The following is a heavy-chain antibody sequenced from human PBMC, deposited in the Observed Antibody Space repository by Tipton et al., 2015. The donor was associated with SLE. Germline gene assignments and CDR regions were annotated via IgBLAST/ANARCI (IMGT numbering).Heavy chain of an antibody. J-gene: IGHJ6*03. CDR2: PYKSGSS. V-gene: IGHV4-61*02. D-gene: IGHD3-3*01. Sequence: LRLSCTVSGGSISTTGYYWSWIRQPAGKGLEWIGRPYKSGSSNYNAALKSRVTMSVDTSKNQFSLNLSSVTAADTAVYYCAREPWAYEYWSGSTLGYMDVWGKGTTVTVSS. CDR3: AREPWAYEYWSGSTLGYMDV. CDR1: GGSISTTGYY.